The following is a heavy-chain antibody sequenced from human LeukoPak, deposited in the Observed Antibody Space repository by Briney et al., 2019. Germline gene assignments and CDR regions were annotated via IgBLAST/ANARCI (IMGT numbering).Heavy chain of an antibody. CDR2: ISSYSGKT. J-gene: IGHJ4*02. D-gene: IGHD4-23*01. Sequence: AASVKVSCKASGYTFSNYGISWVRQAPGQGLEWMGWISSYSGKTHYAQKFQGRVTMTTDTSTSTAYMELSSLRSEDTAVYYCARGRVVTKGGYFDYWGQGTLVTVSS. CDR1: GYTFSNYG. V-gene: IGHV1-18*01. CDR3: ARGRVVTKGGYFDY.